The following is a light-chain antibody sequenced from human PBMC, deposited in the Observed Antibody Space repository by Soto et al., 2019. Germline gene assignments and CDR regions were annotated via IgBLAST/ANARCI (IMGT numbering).Light chain of an antibody. J-gene: IGKJ1*01. CDR1: QSVSRN. V-gene: IGKV3-15*01. CDR2: GAS. CDR3: QQYNNWPPWT. Sequence: EIVMTQSPATLSVSPGERATLSCRASQSVSRNLAWSQQKPGQAPMLLIYGASTRATGIPARFSGSVSGTEFTLTISSLQSEDFAVYYCQQYNNWPPWTFGQGTKVEIK.